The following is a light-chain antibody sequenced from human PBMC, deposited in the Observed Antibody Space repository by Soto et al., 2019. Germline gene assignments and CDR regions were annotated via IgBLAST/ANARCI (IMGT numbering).Light chain of an antibody. CDR2: GTS. Sequence: EIVLTQSPGTLSVSPGERATLSCRASQTISSNNLAWYQQKPGQAPSLLIYGTSSRAPGIPVRFSGSGSGTDCTLTISRLEPEDSAKYYCQQFGSWTFGQGTKVEI. J-gene: IGKJ1*01. CDR1: QTISSNN. CDR3: QQFGSWT. V-gene: IGKV3-20*01.